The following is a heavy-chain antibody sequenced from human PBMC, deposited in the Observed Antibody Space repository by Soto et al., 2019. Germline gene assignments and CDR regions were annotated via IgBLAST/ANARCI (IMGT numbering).Heavy chain of an antibody. CDR1: GFTFSTYA. CDR2: ISGTGGST. D-gene: IGHD7-27*01. V-gene: IGHV3-23*01. CDR3: GKGNSKWGTGDAFDI. J-gene: IGHJ3*02. Sequence: GWSLRLSCAASGFTFSTYALNWVRQAPGKGLEWVSSISGTGGSTFYAGSAKGRFTISRDNSKNTLFLQMTSLRAEDTAVYYCGKGNSKWGTGDAFDIWGQGTMVTVSS.